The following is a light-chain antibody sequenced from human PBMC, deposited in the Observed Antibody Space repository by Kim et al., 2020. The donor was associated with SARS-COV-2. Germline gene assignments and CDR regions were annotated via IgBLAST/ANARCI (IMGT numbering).Light chain of an antibody. J-gene: IGKJ4*01. CDR3: QQRNNWPPAVT. Sequence: PGDGAILSSRAIQSIGISLGWYQHKPGQAPRLLIYDAAIRAAGIPDRFSGGGSGTDFSLTIGSLEPEDFAVYYCQQRNNWPPAVTFGGGTKVDIK. V-gene: IGKV3-11*01. CDR2: DAA. CDR1: QSIGIS.